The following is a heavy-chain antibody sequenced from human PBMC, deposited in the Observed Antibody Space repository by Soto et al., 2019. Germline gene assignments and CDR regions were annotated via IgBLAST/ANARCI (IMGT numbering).Heavy chain of an antibody. CDR2: ITDTGGDA. V-gene: IGHV3-23*01. CDR1: GLTFGSRA. CDR3: ARGSTDSYLGSRIFDF. J-gene: IGHJ4*02. Sequence: EVQLLESGGDLKQPGGSLRLSCVASGLTFGSRAMSWVRQAPGEGLQWVSTITDTGGDAKYADSVRGRFVISRDNSKKTLYLQMTSLTAEDSAMYFCARGSTDSYLGSRIFDFWGRGTLVTVSS. D-gene: IGHD7-27*01.